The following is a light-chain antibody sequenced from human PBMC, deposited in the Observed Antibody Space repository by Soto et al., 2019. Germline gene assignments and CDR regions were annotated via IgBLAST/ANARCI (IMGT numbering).Light chain of an antibody. CDR3: FSFTSTNTHV. CDR2: ETT. V-gene: IGLV2-23*01. J-gene: IGLJ1*01. CDR1: SSDFGSYKF. Sequence: QSALTQPASVSGSPGQSVTISCTGTSSDFGSYKFVSWYQHHPGKVPKVIIYETTKRPSGVSDRFSGSKSGNTAPLTSSGLQAEDEADYYCFSFTSTNTHVFGSGTKLTVL.